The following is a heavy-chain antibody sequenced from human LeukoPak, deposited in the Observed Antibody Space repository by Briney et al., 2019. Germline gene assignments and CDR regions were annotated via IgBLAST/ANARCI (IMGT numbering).Heavy chain of an antibody. Sequence: PSETLSLTCTVSGGSFSGYYWSWIRQPPGKGLEWIGEINHSGSTNYNPSLKSRVTISVDTSKNQFSLKLSSVTAADTAVYYCARGFSEVRYFDPGRGYGMDVWGQGTTVTVSS. CDR3: ARGFSEVRYFDPGRGYGMDV. CDR2: INHSGST. V-gene: IGHV4-34*01. J-gene: IGHJ6*02. CDR1: GGSFSGYY. D-gene: IGHD3-9*01.